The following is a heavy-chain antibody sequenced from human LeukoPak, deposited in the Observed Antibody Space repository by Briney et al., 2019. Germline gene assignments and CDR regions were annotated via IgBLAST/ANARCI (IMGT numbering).Heavy chain of an antibody. CDR2: ISSSIDYI. J-gene: IGHJ4*02. D-gene: IGHD6-6*01. CDR1: GFTFSTYN. CDR3: ARDPWGSSSF. V-gene: IGHV3-21*06. Sequence: PGGSLSLSCAASGFTFSTYNMNWLRQAPGKGLQWSSSISSSIDYIHYAASLKRRFTIPRDNAKTSLYLQMNSLRAEDTAVYYCARDPWGSSSFWGQGTLVTVSS.